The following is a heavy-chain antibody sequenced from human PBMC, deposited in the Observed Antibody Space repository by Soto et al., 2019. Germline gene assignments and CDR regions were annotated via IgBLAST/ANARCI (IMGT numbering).Heavy chain of an antibody. CDR1: GFTFSDYW. CDR3: AKSNWFDP. Sequence: EVQLVESGGGLVQPGGSLRLSCAASGFTFSDYWMNWVRQAPGKGLVWVSRIDSYGSSTSYAESVKGRFTISRDNAKNTLYLQMNSLRAEDTAVYYCAKSNWFDPWGQGNLVTVSS. CDR2: IDSYGSST. J-gene: IGHJ5*02. V-gene: IGHV3-74*01.